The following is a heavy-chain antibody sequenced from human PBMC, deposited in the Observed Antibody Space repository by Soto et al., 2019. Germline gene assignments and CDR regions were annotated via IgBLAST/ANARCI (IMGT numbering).Heavy chain of an antibody. CDR1: VFTFSSYV. V-gene: IGHV3-33*01. J-gene: IGHJ4*02. CDR3: ARGYTGYSYGYIYY. CDR2: IWYDGSNK. Sequence: HPGGSLRPSCASFVFTFSSYVMHWVGQATGKGLEWVAVIWYDGSNKYYADSVKGRFTISRDNSKNTLYLQMNSLRAEDTAVYYCARGYTGYSYGYIYYWGQGT. D-gene: IGHD5-18*01.